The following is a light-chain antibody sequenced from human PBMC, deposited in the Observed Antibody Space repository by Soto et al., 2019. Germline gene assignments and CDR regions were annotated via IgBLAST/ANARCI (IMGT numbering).Light chain of an antibody. V-gene: IGKV1-17*03. Sequence: DIQMTQSPSAMSASVGDRVTITCRGSQGVNSYLAGFQQKPGKVPKRLIYAASNLESGVPSRFSGSESGTEFTLPIHSLPPEAFATYYCLHYSGYVPTLDGGTTVDIK. CDR2: AAS. CDR3: LHYSGYVPT. CDR1: QGVNSY. J-gene: IGKJ4*01.